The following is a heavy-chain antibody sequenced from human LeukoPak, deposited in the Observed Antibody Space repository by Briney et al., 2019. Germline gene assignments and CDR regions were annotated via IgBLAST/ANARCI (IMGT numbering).Heavy chain of an antibody. J-gene: IGHJ4*02. CDR1: GFTFDDYA. CDR2: ISWNSGSI. D-gene: IGHD2-15*01. V-gene: IGHV3-9*03. CDR3: AKGSSGRLDY. Sequence: PGRSLRLSCAASGFTFDDYAMHWVRQAPGKGLEWVSGISWNSGSIGYADSVKGRFTISRDNAKNSLYLQMNSLRAEDMALYYCAKGSSGRLDYWGQGTLVTVSS.